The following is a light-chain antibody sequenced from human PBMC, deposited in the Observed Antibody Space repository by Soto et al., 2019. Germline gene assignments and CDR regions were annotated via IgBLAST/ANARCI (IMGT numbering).Light chain of an antibody. Sequence: EIVLTQSPATLSLSPGERATLSCRASQSVSSYLAWYQQKPGQAPRLLIYDASTRATGIPARFSGSGSGTDVTLTISSLEPEDCAVYYCQQRSNWPPTFGQGTKLEIK. J-gene: IGKJ2*01. V-gene: IGKV3-11*01. CDR3: QQRSNWPPT. CDR2: DAS. CDR1: QSVSSY.